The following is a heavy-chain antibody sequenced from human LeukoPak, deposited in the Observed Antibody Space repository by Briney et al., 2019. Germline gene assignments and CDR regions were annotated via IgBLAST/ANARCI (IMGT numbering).Heavy chain of an antibody. CDR2: IYFSGST. CDR1: GGSISNYY. J-gene: IGHJ6*02. V-gene: IGHV4-4*07. Sequence: KPSETLSLTCTVSGGSISNYYWSWIRQPAGKGLEWIGRIYFSGSTNYNPSLKSRVTMSVDTSKNQFSLKLSSVTAAHTAVYYCARVAATDYYYYYAMDVWGQGTTVTVSS. D-gene: IGHD6-13*01. CDR3: ARVAATDYYYYYAMDV.